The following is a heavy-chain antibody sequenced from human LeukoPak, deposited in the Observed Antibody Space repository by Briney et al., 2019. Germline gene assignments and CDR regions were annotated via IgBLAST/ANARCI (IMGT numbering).Heavy chain of an antibody. V-gene: IGHV1-2*06. Sequence: ASVKVSCKASGYTFTGCYVHWVRQAPGQGREWMGRISPNDGDTIYAQRFQGRVTMTTDTSISAAYMELGSLISDDTAVYYCARDLVGGIRSAAFWGQGTLVTVS. D-gene: IGHD3-16*01. CDR3: ARDLVGGIRSAAF. J-gene: IGHJ4*02. CDR2: ISPNDGDT. CDR1: GYTFTGCY.